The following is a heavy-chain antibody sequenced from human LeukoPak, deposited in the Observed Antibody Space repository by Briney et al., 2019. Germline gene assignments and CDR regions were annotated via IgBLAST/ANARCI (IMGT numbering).Heavy chain of an antibody. Sequence: ASVKVSCKASRYTFTSYDINWVRQAPGQGLEWMGWMNPNSGNTGYAQKFQGRVTMTRNTSISTAYMELSSLRSEDTAVYYCARVLAADDGLYNWFDPWGQGTLVTVSS. D-gene: IGHD6-13*01. V-gene: IGHV1-8*01. CDR1: RYTFTSYD. J-gene: IGHJ5*02. CDR3: ARVLAADDGLYNWFDP. CDR2: MNPNSGNT.